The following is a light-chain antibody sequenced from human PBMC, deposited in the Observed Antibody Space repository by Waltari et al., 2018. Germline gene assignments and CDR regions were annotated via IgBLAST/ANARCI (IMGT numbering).Light chain of an antibody. CDR2: DAS. Sequence: DIQMTQSTSSVSASVGDQVTITCRASQGINSCLAWYQQKPGKAPKLLIYDASSLQTGVPSRFSGSESGTDFTLTISSLQPEDFATYYCQQANRFPLTFGGGTKVELK. CDR1: QGINSC. CDR3: QQANRFPLT. J-gene: IGKJ4*01. V-gene: IGKV1-12*01.